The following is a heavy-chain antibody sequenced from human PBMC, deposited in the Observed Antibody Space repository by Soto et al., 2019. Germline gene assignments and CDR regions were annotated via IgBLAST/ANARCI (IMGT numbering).Heavy chain of an antibody. CDR2: IYHSGST. V-gene: IGHV4-4*02. J-gene: IGHJ4*02. D-gene: IGHD6-19*01. CDR1: GGSISSSNW. Sequence: SETLSLTCAVSGGSISSSNWWSWVRQPPGKGLEWIGEIYHSGSTNYNPSLKSRVTISVDKSKNQFSLKLSSVTAADTAVYYCARCPQNVGSGWTPIDYWGQGTLVTVSS. CDR3: ARCPQNVGSGWTPIDY.